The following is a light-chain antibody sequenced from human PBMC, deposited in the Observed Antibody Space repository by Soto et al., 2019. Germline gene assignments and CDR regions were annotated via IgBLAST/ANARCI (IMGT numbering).Light chain of an antibody. CDR1: QDISIY. J-gene: IGKJ5*01. V-gene: IGKV1-33*01. CDR2: DAS. Sequence: DIQMTQSPSSLSASVGDRVTITCQASQDISIYLHWYQQKPGKAPNLLIYDASNLQTGVPSRFSGSGSGTDFTFTITSLQAEDIATYYCQQYDDIPITFGQGTRLDIK. CDR3: QQYDDIPIT.